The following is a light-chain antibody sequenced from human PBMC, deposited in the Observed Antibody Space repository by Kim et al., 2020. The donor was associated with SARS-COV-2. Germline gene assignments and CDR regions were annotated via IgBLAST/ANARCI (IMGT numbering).Light chain of an antibody. CDR3: MQGTHWPPT. V-gene: IGKV2-30*01. CDR1: QSLVYSDGETY. Sequence: DVVMTQSPLSLPVTLGQPASISCRSSQSLVYSDGETYLNWFHQRPGQSPRRLIYKVSNRDSGVPDRFSGSRSGTDFTLKISRVEAEDVGVYYCMQGTHWPPTFGQGTKVEIK. CDR2: KVS. J-gene: IGKJ1*01.